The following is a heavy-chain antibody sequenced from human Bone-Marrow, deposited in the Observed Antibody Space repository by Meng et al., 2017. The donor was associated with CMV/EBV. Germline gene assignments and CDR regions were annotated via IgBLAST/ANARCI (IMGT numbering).Heavy chain of an antibody. CDR1: GGSVSSGSYY. J-gene: IGHJ6*02. V-gene: IGHV4-61*01. Sequence: SETLSLTCTVSGGSVSSGSYYWSWIRQPPGKGLEWIGYIYYSGSTNYNPSLKSRVTISVDTSKNQFSLKLSSVTAADTAVYYCARGLGSDYYYYGMDVWGQGTTVTVSS. CDR2: IYYSGST. CDR3: ARGLGSDYYYYGMDV.